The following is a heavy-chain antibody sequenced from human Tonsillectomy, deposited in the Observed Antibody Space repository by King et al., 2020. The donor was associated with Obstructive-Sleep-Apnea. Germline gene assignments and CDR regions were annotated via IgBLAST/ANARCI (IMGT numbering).Heavy chain of an antibody. D-gene: IGHD3-22*01. J-gene: IGHJ3*02. V-gene: IGHV3-30*02. CDR2: IEYDGSYE. CDR1: GFTFSSLG. Sequence: VQLVESGGGVVQPGGSLRLSCAASGFTFSSLGMHWVRQAPGKGLEWLSVIEYDGSYEYYADSGKGRFTISRDNSKNTQYLQMNSLRAEDTAVFYCAKEGYYDSSGMGADAFDIWGQGTMVTVSS. CDR3: AKEGYYDSSGMGADAFDI.